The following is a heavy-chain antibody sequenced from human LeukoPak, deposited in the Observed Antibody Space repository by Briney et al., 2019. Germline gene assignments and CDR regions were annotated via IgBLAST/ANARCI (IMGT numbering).Heavy chain of an antibody. J-gene: IGHJ4*02. CDR1: GFAFSDST. CDR2: LKQDGSEI. CDR3: AIGGALGGYFPQ. D-gene: IGHD3-9*01. Sequence: GGSLRLSCVVSGFAFSDSTMSWVRQVPGKGLEWVARLKQDGSEIGYLDSVNGRFTISRDNAKNSLYLQMNSLRAEDTAVYYCAIGGALGGYFPQWGQGTLVTVSS. V-gene: IGHV3-7*03.